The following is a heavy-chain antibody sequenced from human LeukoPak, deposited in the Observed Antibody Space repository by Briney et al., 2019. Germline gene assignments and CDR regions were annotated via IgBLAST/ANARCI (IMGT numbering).Heavy chain of an antibody. CDR1: GFTFSSYS. CDR3: ARDNTQIAARPPGFDP. D-gene: IGHD6-6*01. CDR2: ISSSSSYI. Sequence: GGSLRLSCAASGFTFSSYSMNWVRQAPGKGLEWVSSISSSSSYIYYADSVKGRFTISRDNAKNSLYLQMNSLRAEDTAVYYCARDNTQIAARPPGFDPWGQGTLVTVSS. J-gene: IGHJ5*02. V-gene: IGHV3-21*01.